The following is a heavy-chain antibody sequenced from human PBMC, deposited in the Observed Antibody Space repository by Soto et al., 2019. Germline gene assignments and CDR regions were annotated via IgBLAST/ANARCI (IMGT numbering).Heavy chain of an antibody. J-gene: IGHJ4*02. D-gene: IGHD3-10*01. V-gene: IGHV2-26*01. CDR2: IFSNDAK. CDR3: ARIRGWGWLGPNDY. CDR1: GFSLSNARMS. Sequence: QVTLKESGPVLVEPTETLTLTCTVSGFSLSNARMSVNWIRQPPGKALEWLAHIFSNDAKSYSASLKNRLTISKDTSKCQVVLTMTKMDPVDTATYYCARIRGWGWLGPNDYWGQGTLVTVSS.